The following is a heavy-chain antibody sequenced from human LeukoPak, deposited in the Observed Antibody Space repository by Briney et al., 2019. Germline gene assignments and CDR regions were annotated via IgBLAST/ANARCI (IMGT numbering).Heavy chain of an antibody. CDR3: ARERLRGYCSGGSCYLDP. CDR1: GFTFSDYY. V-gene: IGHV3-11*06. Sequence: GGSLRLSCAASGFTFSDYYMSWIRHPPGKGLEWVSYISSSSSYTNYTDSVKGRFTISRDNAKNSLYLQMNSLRAEDTAVYYCARERLRGYCSGGSCYLDPWGQGTLVTVSS. CDR2: ISSSSSYT. D-gene: IGHD2-15*01. J-gene: IGHJ5*02.